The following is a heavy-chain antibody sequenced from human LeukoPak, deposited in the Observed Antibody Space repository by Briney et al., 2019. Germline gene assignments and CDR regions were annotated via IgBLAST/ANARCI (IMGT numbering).Heavy chain of an antibody. CDR3: ARASLTVTPLFDY. J-gene: IGHJ4*02. D-gene: IGHD4-17*01. CDR2: IYSGGST. V-gene: IGHV3-53*05. Sequence: PGGSLRLSCAAYGFSVSANYMSWVRQAPGKGLEWVSVIYSGGSTYYADSVKGRFTISRDNSKNTLYLQMNSLRGEDTAVYYCARASLTVTPLFDYWGQGTLVTVSS. CDR1: GFSVSANY.